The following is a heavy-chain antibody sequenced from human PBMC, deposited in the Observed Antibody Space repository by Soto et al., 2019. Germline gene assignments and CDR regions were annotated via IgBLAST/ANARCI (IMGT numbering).Heavy chain of an antibody. D-gene: IGHD3-10*02. J-gene: IGHJ4*02. Sequence: GGSLRLSCVASGFILSNNAMHWVRQTPGKGLEWVAFVSYDGSDKSYADSVKGRFSISRDNSKNTLFLHMSNLRAEDTAMYYCTNVRVGDSALDHWGQGTLVTVSS. V-gene: IGHV3-30*15. CDR1: GFILSNNA. CDR2: VSYDGSDK. CDR3: TNVRVGDSALDH.